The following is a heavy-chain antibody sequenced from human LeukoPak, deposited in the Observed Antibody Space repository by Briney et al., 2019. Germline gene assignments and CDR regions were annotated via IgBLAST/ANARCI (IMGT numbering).Heavy chain of an antibody. CDR3: ARDLNHYDILTGYYLHYFDY. D-gene: IGHD3-9*01. Sequence: GSLRLSCAASGFPFSSYSMNWVRPAPGKGLEWVSSISSSSSYIYYADSVKGRFTISRDNAKNSLYLQMNSLRAEDTAVYYCARDLNHYDILTGYYLHYFDYWGQGTLVTVSS. V-gene: IGHV3-21*01. CDR1: GFPFSSYS. CDR2: ISSSSSYI. J-gene: IGHJ4*02.